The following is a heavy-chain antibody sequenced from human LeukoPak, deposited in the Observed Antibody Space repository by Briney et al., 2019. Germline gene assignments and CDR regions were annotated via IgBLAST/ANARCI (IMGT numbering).Heavy chain of an antibody. CDR2: ISHSGST. CDR3: ARRITGTTSDSFDY. V-gene: IGHV4-39*01. D-gene: IGHD1-20*01. CDR1: GFTFSTYS. J-gene: IGHJ4*02. Sequence: GSLRLSCAASGFTFSTYSMNWIRQPAGKGLEWIGSISHSGSTYYDPSLKSRITISVDTSKNQFSLKVRSVTAADTAVYYCARRITGTTSDSFDYWGQGILVTVSS.